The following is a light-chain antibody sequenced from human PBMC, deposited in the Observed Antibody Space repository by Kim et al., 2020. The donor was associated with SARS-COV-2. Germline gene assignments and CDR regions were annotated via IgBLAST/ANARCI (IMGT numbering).Light chain of an antibody. Sequence: ASAGDRVTITCRASQGMSTYLAWYQQKPQKAPKLLIYGASSLQGGVPSRFSGSGSGTNFTLTITCLQSEDFATYYCQQYYDYPWTFGQGTKVDIK. CDR1: QGMSTY. J-gene: IGKJ1*01. CDR3: QQYYDYPWT. CDR2: GAS. V-gene: IGKV1-8*01.